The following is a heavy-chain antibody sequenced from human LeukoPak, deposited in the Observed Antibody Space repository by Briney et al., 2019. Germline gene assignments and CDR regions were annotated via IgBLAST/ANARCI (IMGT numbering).Heavy chain of an antibody. Sequence: PSETLSLTCTVSGGSISSGSYYWSWIRQPAGKGLEWIGRIYTSGSTNYNPSLKSRVTISVDTSKNQFSLKLSSVTAADTAVYYCARSAEDYHDAYWGQGTLVTVSS. J-gene: IGHJ4*02. CDR3: ARSAEDYHDAY. V-gene: IGHV4-61*02. D-gene: IGHD3-22*01. CDR2: IYTSGST. CDR1: GGSISSGSYY.